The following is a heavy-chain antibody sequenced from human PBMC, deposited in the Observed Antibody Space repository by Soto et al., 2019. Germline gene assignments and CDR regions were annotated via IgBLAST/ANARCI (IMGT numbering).Heavy chain of an antibody. CDR2: MNPNSGNT. J-gene: IGHJ6*03. V-gene: IGHV1-8*01. Sequence: ASVKVSCKASGYTFTSYDINWVRQATGQGLEWMGWMNPNSGNTGYAQKFQGRVTMTRNTSISTAYMELSSLRSEDTAAYYCAVAVYAIRTVEKGYYYYYMDVSGKGTTVTVSS. CDR3: AVAVYAIRTVEKGYYYYYMDV. D-gene: IGHD2-8*01. CDR1: GYTFTSYD.